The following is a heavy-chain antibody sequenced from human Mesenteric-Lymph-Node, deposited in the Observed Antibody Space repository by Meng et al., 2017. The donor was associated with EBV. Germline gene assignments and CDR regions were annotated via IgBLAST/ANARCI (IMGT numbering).Heavy chain of an antibody. CDR3: PHLRFDP. D-gene: IGHD3-3*01. J-gene: IGHJ5*02. Sequence: QGPRVGSGGGVVQPGRSLRLSCAASGFPFSTFGMNWVRQAPGWGLEWVPLMSSDGSNEYYADSVKGRFTISRDNSRNTLYLQMNSLRVQDTAVYYCPHLRFDPWGQGTLVTVSS. CDR2: MSSDGSNE. V-gene: IGHV3-30*03. CDR1: GFPFSTFG.